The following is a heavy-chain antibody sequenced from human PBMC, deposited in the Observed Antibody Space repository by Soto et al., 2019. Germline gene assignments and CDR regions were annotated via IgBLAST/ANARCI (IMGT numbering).Heavy chain of an antibody. CDR1: GGSLRGYY. V-gene: IGHV4-34*01. D-gene: IGHD3-3*01. CDR2: ITPGGSA. CDR3: ARGGGWRWTPP. Sequence: QVQLQQRGAGLLKPSETLSLTGGVYGGSLRGYYWSWIRQLPGKGLEWIGEITPGGSAAYHPSLRRRAAISLDTSKNQISLEMNSVTVADTGVYYCARGGGWRWTPPWGQGTLVTVSS. J-gene: IGHJ4*02.